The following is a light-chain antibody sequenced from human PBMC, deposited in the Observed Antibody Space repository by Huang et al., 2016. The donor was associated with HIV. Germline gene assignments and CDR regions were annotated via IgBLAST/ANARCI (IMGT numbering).Light chain of an antibody. CDR2: GSS. Sequence: EIVMTQSPATLSVSPGQRVTLSCRANMSVSTNLAWYQQRHGQAPRLLIYGSSTRAPGIPARFSGSGSGTDFSLTSSSLQSEDFALYYCHQYNNWLLSFGGGTRV. CDR3: HQYNNWLLS. V-gene: IGKV3-15*01. CDR1: MSVSTN. J-gene: IGKJ4*01.